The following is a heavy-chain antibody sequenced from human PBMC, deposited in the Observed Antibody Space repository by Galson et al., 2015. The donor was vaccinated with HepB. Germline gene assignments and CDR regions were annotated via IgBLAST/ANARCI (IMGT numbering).Heavy chain of an antibody. D-gene: IGHD2-2*01. CDR2: ISWNSGSI. J-gene: IGHJ6*02. Sequence: SLRLSCAAPGFTFDDYAMHWVRQAPGKGLEWVSGISWNSGSIGYADSVKGRLTISRDDAKNSLYLQMNSLRAEDTALYYCAKDVVPAAKANYYYYGMDVWGQGTTVTVSS. V-gene: IGHV3-9*01. CDR3: AKDVVPAAKANYYYYGMDV. CDR1: GFTFDDYA.